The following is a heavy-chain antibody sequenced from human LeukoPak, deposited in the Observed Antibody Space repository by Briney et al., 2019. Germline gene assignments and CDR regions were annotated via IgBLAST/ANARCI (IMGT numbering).Heavy chain of an antibody. Sequence: GGSLRLSCVASGFPFSSYWMTWVRQAPGKGLEWVANIKQDGSKKSYVDSVKGRFTISRDNAKNSLYLQMNSLRDEDTAVYYCARTMGTSTSSTLDYWGQGTLVTVSS. CDR3: ARTMGTSTSSTLDY. V-gene: IGHV3-7*03. CDR1: GFPFSSYW. CDR2: IKQDGSKK. D-gene: IGHD2-2*01. J-gene: IGHJ4*02.